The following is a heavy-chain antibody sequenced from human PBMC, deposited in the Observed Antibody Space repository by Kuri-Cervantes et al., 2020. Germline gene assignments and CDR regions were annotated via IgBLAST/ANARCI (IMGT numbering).Heavy chain of an antibody. V-gene: IGHV1-24*01. CDR1: GYTLTGLS. D-gene: IGHD3-9*01. CDR2: FDPEDGET. J-gene: IGHJ5*02. Sequence: ASVKVSCKVSGYTLTGLSMHWVRQAPGKGLEWMGGFDPEDGETIYAQKFQGRVTMTEDTSTDTAYMELSSLRSEDTAVYYCACSYDILTGTDDPWGQGTLVTVSS. CDR3: ACSYDILTGTDDP.